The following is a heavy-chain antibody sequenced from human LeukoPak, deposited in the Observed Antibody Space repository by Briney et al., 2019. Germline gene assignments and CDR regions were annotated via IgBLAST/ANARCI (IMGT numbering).Heavy chain of an antibody. J-gene: IGHJ4*02. Sequence: GGSLRLSCAVSGFNFSKAWMGWVRQSPGKGLEWVGRIKSKSDGETTNHAAPVKGRFIISRDDSRNMLYLQMNSLRIEDTGLYYCTTGTYDSSGPRDYWGQGTLVTVSS. CDR2: IKSKSDGETT. CDR3: TTGTYDSSGPRDY. D-gene: IGHD3-22*01. V-gene: IGHV3-15*01. CDR1: GFNFSKAW.